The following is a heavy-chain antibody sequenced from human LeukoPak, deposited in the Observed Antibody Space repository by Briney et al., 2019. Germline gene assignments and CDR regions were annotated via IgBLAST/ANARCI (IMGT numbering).Heavy chain of an antibody. Sequence: SQTLSLTCTVSGGSISSYYWSWIRQPPGKGLEWIGYIYYSGSTNYNPSLKSRVTISVDTSKNQFSLKLSSVTAADTAVYYCARHYDSSAYWYYFDYWGQGTLVTVSS. CDR3: ARHYDSSAYWYYFDY. CDR2: IYYSGST. V-gene: IGHV4-59*08. CDR1: GGSISSYY. D-gene: IGHD3-22*01. J-gene: IGHJ4*02.